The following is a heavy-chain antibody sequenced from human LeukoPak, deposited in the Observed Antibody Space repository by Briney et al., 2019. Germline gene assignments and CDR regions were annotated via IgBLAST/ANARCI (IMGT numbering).Heavy chain of an antibody. J-gene: IGHJ4*02. CDR2: FFYRGST. CDR1: GDSISPYY. Sequence: SETLSLTCTVSGDSISPYYWSWIRQPPGKGLEWVGYFFYRGSTNYNASLKSRVTISLDTSKNQFSLKLSSVTAADTAVYYCARVSEGYGGNSVFDFWGQGTLVTVSS. D-gene: IGHD4-23*01. V-gene: IGHV4-59*01. CDR3: ARVSEGYGGNSVFDF.